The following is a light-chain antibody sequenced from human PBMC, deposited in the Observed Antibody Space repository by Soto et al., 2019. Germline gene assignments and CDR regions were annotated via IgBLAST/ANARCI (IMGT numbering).Light chain of an antibody. Sequence: DIQMTQSPSTLSASVGDRVTITCRASQTISGLLAWYQQKPGKAPKLLIYKTSSLQRGVPSRFIGRGSGTEFTLTISSLQPDDFATYYCQQYENFSPFGGGTKVEIK. CDR1: QTISGL. J-gene: IGKJ4*02. CDR3: QQYENFSP. V-gene: IGKV1-5*03. CDR2: KTS.